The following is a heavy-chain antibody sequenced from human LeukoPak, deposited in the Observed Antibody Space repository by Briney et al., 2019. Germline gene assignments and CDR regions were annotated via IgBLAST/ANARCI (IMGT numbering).Heavy chain of an antibody. D-gene: IGHD1-7*01. J-gene: IGHJ4*02. CDR3: VKRTVNYPFDF. Sequence: GGSLRLSCAASGFTLSRFAMNWVRQAPGKGLEWVSAISGSGGTTFYADSVKGRLTISRDNSKNTLYLQMNSLRAEDTAVYYCVKRTVNYPFDFWGQGTLVTASS. V-gene: IGHV3-23*01. CDR1: GFTLSRFA. CDR2: ISGSGGTT.